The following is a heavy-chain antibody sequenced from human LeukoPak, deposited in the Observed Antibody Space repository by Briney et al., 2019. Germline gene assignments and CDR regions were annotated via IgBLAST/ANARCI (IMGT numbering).Heavy chain of an antibody. CDR3: ARYYYSSGYNWCDP. Sequence: SETLSLTCTVSGGSISSYYWSWIRQPPGKGLEWIGYIYYSGSTNYNPSRKSRVTISVDTYKNQFSLKLSSVAAADTAVYYCARYYYSSGYNWCDPWGQGTLVTVSS. V-gene: IGHV4-59*08. CDR2: IYYSGST. J-gene: IGHJ5*02. D-gene: IGHD3-10*01. CDR1: GGSISSYY.